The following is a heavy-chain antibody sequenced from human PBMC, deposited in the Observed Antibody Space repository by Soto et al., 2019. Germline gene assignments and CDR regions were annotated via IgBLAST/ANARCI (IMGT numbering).Heavy chain of an antibody. Sequence: SVKVSCKASGGTFSSYAISWVRQAPGQGLEWMGGIIPIFGTANYAQKFQGRVTITADKSTSTAYMELSSLRSEDTAVYYCARDSYSGHYYYGMDVWGQGTTVTVAS. V-gene: IGHV1-69*06. CDR1: GGTFSSYA. D-gene: IGHD2-21*01. J-gene: IGHJ6*02. CDR3: ARDSYSGHYYYGMDV. CDR2: IIPIFGTA.